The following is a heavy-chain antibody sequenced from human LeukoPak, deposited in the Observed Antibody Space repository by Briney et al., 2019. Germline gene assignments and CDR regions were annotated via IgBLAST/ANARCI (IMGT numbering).Heavy chain of an antibody. CDR2: IYYSGST. CDR3: ARGPNDAFDI. Sequence: TETLSLTCTVSGGSISSYYWSWIRQPLGKGLEWIGYIYYSGSTNYNPSLKSRVTISVDTSKNQFSLKLSSVTAADTAVYYCARGPNDAFDIWGQGTMVTVSS. J-gene: IGHJ3*02. V-gene: IGHV4-59*01. CDR1: GGSISSYY.